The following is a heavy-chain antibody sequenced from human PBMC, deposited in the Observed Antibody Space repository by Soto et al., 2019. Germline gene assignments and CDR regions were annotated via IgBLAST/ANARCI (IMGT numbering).Heavy chain of an antibody. J-gene: IGHJ4*02. Sequence: EASVKVSCKASGFTFTSSAVQWVRQARGQRLEWIGWIVVGSGNTNYAQKFQERVTITRDMSTSTAYMELSSLRSEDTAVYYCAAEDLHSYYFDYWGQGTLVTVSS. CDR3: AAEDLHSYYFDY. D-gene: IGHD2-15*01. V-gene: IGHV1-58*01. CDR2: IVVGSGNT. CDR1: GFTFTSSA.